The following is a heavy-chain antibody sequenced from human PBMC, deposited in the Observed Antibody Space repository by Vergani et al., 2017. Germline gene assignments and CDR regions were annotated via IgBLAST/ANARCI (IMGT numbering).Heavy chain of an antibody. Sequence: QLQLQESGPGLVKPSDTLSLICTVPGGPFNPSSSFWGWIRQSPGKGLEWIGSIKYVGRTSYIPSLQSRATVFFNTSKNQFSLDLTSVTAADTAVSYCAGGRGDNWYFDLWGRGTLVTVSS. CDR3: AGGRGDNWYFDL. D-gene: IGHD3-16*01. V-gene: IGHV4-39*01. J-gene: IGHJ2*01. CDR2: IKYVGRT. CDR1: GGPFNPSSSF.